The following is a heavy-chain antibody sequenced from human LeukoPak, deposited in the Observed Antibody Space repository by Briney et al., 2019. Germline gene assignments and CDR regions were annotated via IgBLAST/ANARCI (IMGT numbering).Heavy chain of an antibody. D-gene: IGHD3-10*02. J-gene: IGHJ6*02. CDR2: IRSDNNP. CDR3: ARYLHYYVAMDV. V-gene: IGHV3-23*05. Sequence: PGSSLIPSCAASGIIISSYAISLGRAAARKRQGWVSFIRSDNNPHYSESVKGRFTISRDNSKSILFLQLNSLRADDTALYYCARYLHYYVAMDVWGQGTTVTVSS. CDR1: GIIISSYA.